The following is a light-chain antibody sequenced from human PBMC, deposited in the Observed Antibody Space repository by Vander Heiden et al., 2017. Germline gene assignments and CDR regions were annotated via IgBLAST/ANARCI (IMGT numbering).Light chain of an antibody. Sequence: DIQMTQSPSSLSASVGDRVTITCRASQSISSYSNWYSQKPGKAPKLLIYAASSLQSGVPSRFSGSGSGTDFTLTISSLQPEDFATYYCQQSYSIFRTFGQGTKVEIK. CDR1: QSISSY. CDR2: AAS. CDR3: QQSYSIFRT. V-gene: IGKV1-39*01. J-gene: IGKJ1*01.